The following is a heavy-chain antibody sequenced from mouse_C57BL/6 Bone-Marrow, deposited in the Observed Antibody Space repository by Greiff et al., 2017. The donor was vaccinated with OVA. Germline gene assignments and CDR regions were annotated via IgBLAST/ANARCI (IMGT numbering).Heavy chain of an antibody. CDR1: GYTFTDYY. D-gene: IGHD1-1*01. CDR3: AREKELRYGSSH. CDR2: INPNNGGT. J-gene: IGHJ2*01. V-gene: IGHV1-26*01. Sequence: VQLKQSGPELVKPGASVKISCKASGYTFTDYYMNWVKQSHGKSLEWIGDINPNNGGTSYNQKFKGKATLTVDKSSSTAYMELRSLTSEDSAVYYCAREKELRYGSSHWGQGTTLTVSS.